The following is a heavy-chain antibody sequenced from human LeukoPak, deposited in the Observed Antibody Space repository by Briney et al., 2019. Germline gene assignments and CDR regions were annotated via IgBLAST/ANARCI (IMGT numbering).Heavy chain of an antibody. J-gene: IGHJ5*02. V-gene: IGHV1-69*13. CDR1: GGTFSSYA. CDR3: ASAGYYYDSSGYYDNNWFDP. CDR2: IIPIFGTA. Sequence: GASVKVSCKASGGTFSSYAISWVRQAPGQGLEWMGGIIPIFGTANYAQKFQGRVTITADESTSTAYMELSSLRSEDTAVYYCASAGYYYDSSGYYDNNWFDPWGQGTLVTVPS. D-gene: IGHD3-22*01.